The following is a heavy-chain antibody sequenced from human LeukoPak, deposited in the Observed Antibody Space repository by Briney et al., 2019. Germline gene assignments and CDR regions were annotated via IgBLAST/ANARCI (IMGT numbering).Heavy chain of an antibody. CDR3: ARAKYSSTWHLSDY. V-gene: IGHV1-69*05. D-gene: IGHD6-13*01. J-gene: IGHJ4*02. Sequence: SVKVSCKASGGTFSSYAISWVRQAPGQGLEWMGGIIPIFGTASYAQTFQGRVTMTRDTSTSTVYMELSSLRSEDTAVYYCARAKYSSTWHLSDYWGQGTLVTVSS. CDR1: GGTFSSYA. CDR2: IIPIFGTA.